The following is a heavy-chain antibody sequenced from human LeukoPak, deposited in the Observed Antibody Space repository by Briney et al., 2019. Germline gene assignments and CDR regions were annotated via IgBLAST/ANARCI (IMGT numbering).Heavy chain of an antibody. J-gene: IGHJ4*02. V-gene: IGHV3-23*01. D-gene: IGHD2-2*02. CDR2: ISGSGGST. Sequence: PGGSLRLSCAASGFTFSSYAMSWVRQAPGKGLEWVSAISGSGGSTYYADSVKGRFTISRDNSKNTLYLQMNSLRAEDAAVYYCAKVAEDIVLVPAAIPNFDCWGQGTLVTVSS. CDR1: GFTFSSYA. CDR3: AKVAEDIVLVPAAIPNFDC.